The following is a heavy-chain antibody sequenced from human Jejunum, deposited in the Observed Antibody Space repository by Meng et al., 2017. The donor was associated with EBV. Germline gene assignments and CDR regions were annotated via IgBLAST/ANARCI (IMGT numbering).Heavy chain of an antibody. CDR2: INTRTGNP. D-gene: IGHD2-21*02. J-gene: IGHJ4*02. CDR1: GYTFSRYA. Sequence: QVQLVQSGSELKKPWASLKVSCKASGYTFSRYAMNWVRQAPGQGLEWMGWINTRTGNPAYAQGFTGRFVFSLDTSVSTAYLQISSLKAEDTAVYYCASDISTATFGYWGQGTLVTVSS. CDR3: ASDISTATFGY. V-gene: IGHV7-4-1*02.